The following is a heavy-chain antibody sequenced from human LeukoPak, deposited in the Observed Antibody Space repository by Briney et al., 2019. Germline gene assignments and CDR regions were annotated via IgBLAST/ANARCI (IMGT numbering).Heavy chain of an antibody. CDR3: ARGSSWHYYFDY. V-gene: IGHV1-2*06. CDR2: INPNNGGT. CDR1: GYTFTGYY. D-gene: IGHD6-13*01. Sequence: ASVKVSCKASGYTFTGYYIHWVRQAPGQGLEWMGRINPNNGGTNYAQKFQGRVTKTRDTSISTAYMELSRLRSDDTAVYYCARGSSWHYYFDYWGQGTLVTVSS. J-gene: IGHJ4*02.